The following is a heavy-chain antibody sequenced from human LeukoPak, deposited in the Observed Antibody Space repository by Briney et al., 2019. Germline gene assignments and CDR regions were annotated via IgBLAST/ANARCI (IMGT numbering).Heavy chain of an antibody. J-gene: IGHJ4*02. Sequence: GGSLRLSCAVSGFTFSSYSMYWVRQAPGKGLVWVPRINSDGSYTSNGDSVKGRFTISRDTAKDSLYLQMNSLRAEDTAVYYCARDRGHSGYDLYDYWGQGTLVTVSS. CDR1: GFTFSSYS. V-gene: IGHV3-74*01. CDR2: INSDGSYT. D-gene: IGHD5-12*01. CDR3: ARDRGHSGYDLYDY.